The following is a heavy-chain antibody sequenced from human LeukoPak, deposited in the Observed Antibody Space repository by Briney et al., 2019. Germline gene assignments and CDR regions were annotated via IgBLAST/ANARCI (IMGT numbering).Heavy chain of an antibody. J-gene: IGHJ6*03. CDR3: ARAPAHYYYYMDV. Sequence: SETLSLTCAVYGGSFIGFHWNWIRQAPGKGLEWIGDINHSGSTNYNPSLTSRVTISVDPSKNQFSLNLSSVTAADTAVYYCARAPAHYYYYMDVWGKGTTVTVSS. V-gene: IGHV4-34*01. CDR1: GGSFIGFH. CDR2: INHSGST.